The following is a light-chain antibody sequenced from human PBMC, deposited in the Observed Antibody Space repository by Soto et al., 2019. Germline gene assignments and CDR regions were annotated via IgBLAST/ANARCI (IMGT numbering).Light chain of an antibody. J-gene: IGKJ2*01. CDR2: DAS. CDR1: QSVSSY. Sequence: EIVLTQSPATLSLSPGERATLSCRASQSVSSYLAWYQQKPGQPTTLLIYDASNRATVIPGRFSGSGSGKDFTLTSSSLEAEDFVVYYCQQRSNWPRTFGQGTKLEIK. V-gene: IGKV3-11*01. CDR3: QQRSNWPRT.